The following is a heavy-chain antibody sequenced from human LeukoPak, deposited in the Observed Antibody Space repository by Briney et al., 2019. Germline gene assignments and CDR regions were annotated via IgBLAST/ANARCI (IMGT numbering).Heavy chain of an antibody. Sequence: GGSLRLSCAASGLTFSSYAMHWVRQAPGKGLEWVAVISYDGSNKYYADSVKGRFTISRDNYKNTLYLQMNSLRAEDTAVYYCAKDTAPHYYDSSGPFDYWGQGTLVTVSS. J-gene: IGHJ4*02. V-gene: IGHV3-30-3*01. CDR1: GLTFSSYA. CDR3: AKDTAPHYYDSSGPFDY. D-gene: IGHD3-22*01. CDR2: ISYDGSNK.